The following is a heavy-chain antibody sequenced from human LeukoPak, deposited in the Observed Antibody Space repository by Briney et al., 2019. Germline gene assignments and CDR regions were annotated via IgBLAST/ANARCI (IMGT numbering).Heavy chain of an antibody. Sequence: GSLRLSCAASGFTVSSYYMSWVRQPPGKRLEWIGEINHSGSTNYNPSLKSRVTISVDTSKNQFSLKLSSVTAADTAVYYCARFWIQLWVNRRYDYWGQGTLVTVSS. CDR3: ARFWIQLWVNRRYDY. V-gene: IGHV4-34*01. CDR1: GFTVSSYY. J-gene: IGHJ4*02. D-gene: IGHD5-18*01. CDR2: INHSGST.